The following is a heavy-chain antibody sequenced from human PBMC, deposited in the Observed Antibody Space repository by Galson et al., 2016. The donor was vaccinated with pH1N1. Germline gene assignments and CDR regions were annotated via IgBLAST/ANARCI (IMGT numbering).Heavy chain of an antibody. CDR2: MNPNNDNT. CDR1: GYTLTDYD. Sequence: SVKVSCKASGYTLTDYDINWVRQGTGQGLEWMGWMNPNNDNTGYAQKFQGRVTMTRNTSISTAYMELSSLRSGDTAVYYCARGGYCSGGSCYDVFDYWGQGTLVTVS. CDR3: ARGGYCSGGSCYDVFDY. D-gene: IGHD2-15*01. J-gene: IGHJ4*02. V-gene: IGHV1-8*01.